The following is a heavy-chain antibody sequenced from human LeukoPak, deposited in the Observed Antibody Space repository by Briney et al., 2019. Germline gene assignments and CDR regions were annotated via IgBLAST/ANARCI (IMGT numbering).Heavy chain of an antibody. CDR1: GFTFSSYG. CDR3: ARPADACSGGSCYSPYYYYGMDV. CDR2: ISYDGSNK. D-gene: IGHD2-15*01. V-gene: IGHV3-30*03. Sequence: GGSLRLSCAASGFTFSSYGMHWVRQAPGKGLEWVAVISYDGSNKYYADSVKGRFIISRDNSKNTLYLQMNSLRAEDTAVYYCARPADACSGGSCYSPYYYYGMDVWGQGTAVTVSS. J-gene: IGHJ6*02.